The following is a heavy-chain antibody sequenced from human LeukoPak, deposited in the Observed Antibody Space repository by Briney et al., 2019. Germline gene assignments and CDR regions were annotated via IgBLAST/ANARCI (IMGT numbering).Heavy chain of an antibody. Sequence: GGSLILCCAASGFTFSSYSMNLVRQAPGKGLEWVSSISSSSSYIYSEDSVKGLFTISGATAKNSYNLQMNSLRAEDTAYYCAARVSNSGRVACVICGQGTMGTVSS. V-gene: IGHV3-21*01. CDR1: GFTFSSYS. D-gene: IGHD6-19*01. CDR3: ARVSNSGRVACVI. J-gene: IGHJ3*02. CDR2: ISSSSSYI.